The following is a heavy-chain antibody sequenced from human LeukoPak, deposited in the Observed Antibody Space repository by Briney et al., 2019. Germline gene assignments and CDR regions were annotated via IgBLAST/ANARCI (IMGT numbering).Heavy chain of an antibody. D-gene: IGHD6-13*01. CDR3: ARDIAPSGSWWFDT. CDR2: INPNGGET. J-gene: IGHJ5*02. Sequence: ASVKVSCKASGYTFNDYFIHWLRQAPRQGLEWMGWINPNGGETNYPQKFQGRVTMTRDTSISTAGMELRWLTSDDTAMYYCARDIAPSGSWWFDTWGQGTPVTVSS. CDR1: GYTFNDYF. V-gene: IGHV1-2*02.